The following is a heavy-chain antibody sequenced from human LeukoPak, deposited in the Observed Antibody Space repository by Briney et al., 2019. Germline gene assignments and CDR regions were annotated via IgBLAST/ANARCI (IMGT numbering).Heavy chain of an antibody. CDR1: GYTPTELS. CDR2: FDPEDGET. V-gene: IGHV1-24*01. J-gene: IGHJ4*02. CDR3: ATAGPLVRGVITTPFDY. D-gene: IGHD3-10*01. Sequence: ASVKVSCKVSGYTPTELSMHWVRQAPGKGLEWMGGFDPEDGETIYAQKFQGRVTMTEDTSTDTAYMELSSLRSEDTAVYYCATAGPLVRGVITTPFDYWGQGTLVTVSS.